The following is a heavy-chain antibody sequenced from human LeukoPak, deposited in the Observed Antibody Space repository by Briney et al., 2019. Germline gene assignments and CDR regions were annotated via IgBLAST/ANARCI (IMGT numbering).Heavy chain of an antibody. Sequence: ASVKVSCKASGYTFTSYGISWVRQAPGQGLEWMGWISAYNGNTNYAQKLQGRVTMTTDTSTSTAYMELRSLRSDDTAVYYCARDRCSGTSCYGDFDYWGQGTLVTVSP. CDR2: ISAYNGNT. V-gene: IGHV1-18*01. D-gene: IGHD2-2*01. J-gene: IGHJ4*02. CDR3: ARDRCSGTSCYGDFDY. CDR1: GYTFTSYG.